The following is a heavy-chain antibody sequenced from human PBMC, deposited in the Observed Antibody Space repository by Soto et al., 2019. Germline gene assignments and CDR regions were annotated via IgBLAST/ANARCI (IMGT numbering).Heavy chain of an antibody. J-gene: IGHJ6*02. CDR2: IIPIFGTA. V-gene: IGHV1-69*13. Sequence: ASVKVSCKASGGTFSSYAISWVRQAPGQGLEWMGGIIPIFGTANYAQKFQGRVTITADESTSTAYLQWSSLKASDTAMYYCARHNLAYYDILTGYGGLYYYYYGMDVWGQGTTVTVSS. CDR3: ARHNLAYYDILTGYGGLYYYYYGMDV. D-gene: IGHD3-9*01. CDR1: GGTFSSYA.